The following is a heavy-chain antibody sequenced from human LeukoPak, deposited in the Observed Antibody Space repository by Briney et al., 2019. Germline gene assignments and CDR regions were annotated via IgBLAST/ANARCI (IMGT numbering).Heavy chain of an antibody. CDR1: GGSISSYY. J-gene: IGHJ5*02. CDR3: ARDGCPTTKSGCVGNWFDP. V-gene: IGHV4-59*01. Sequence: SEPLSLTSTVSGGSISSYYWSWFRRPPAKKLEWIGYMYYSGSTNYNPSLKSRLTISVDTSKNQFSLRLSSGTAADTAVYYCARDGCPTTKSGCVGNWFDPWGQGTLVTVSS. CDR2: MYYSGST. D-gene: IGHD1-26*01.